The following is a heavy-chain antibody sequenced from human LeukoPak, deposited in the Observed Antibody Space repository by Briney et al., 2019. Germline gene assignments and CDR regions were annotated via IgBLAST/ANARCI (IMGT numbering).Heavy chain of an antibody. CDR1: GGTFSSYA. V-gene: IGHV1-69*05. Sequence: ASVKVSCKASGGTFSSYAISWVRQAPGQGLEWMGGIIPIFGTANYAQKFQGRVTITTDESTSTAYMELSSLRSEDTAVYYCASVPCSSTSCSFHYYYYMDVWGKGTTVTVSS. D-gene: IGHD2-2*01. J-gene: IGHJ6*03. CDR2: IIPIFGTA. CDR3: ASVPCSSTSCSFHYYYYMDV.